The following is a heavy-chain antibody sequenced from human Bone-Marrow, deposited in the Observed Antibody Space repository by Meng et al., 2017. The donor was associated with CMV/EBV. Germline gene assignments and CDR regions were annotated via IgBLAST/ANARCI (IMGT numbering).Heavy chain of an antibody. D-gene: IGHD3-10*01. CDR2: IWYDGSNK. Sequence: GGSLRLSCAASGFTFSSYAMHWVRQAPGKGLEWVAVIWYDGSNKYYADSVKGRFTISRDNSKNTLYLQMNSLRAEDTAVYYCAKLTSYGSGSSPSSDSWGQGTLVTVSS. CDR1: GFTFSSYA. V-gene: IGHV3-33*06. J-gene: IGHJ4*02. CDR3: AKLTSYGSGSSPSSDS.